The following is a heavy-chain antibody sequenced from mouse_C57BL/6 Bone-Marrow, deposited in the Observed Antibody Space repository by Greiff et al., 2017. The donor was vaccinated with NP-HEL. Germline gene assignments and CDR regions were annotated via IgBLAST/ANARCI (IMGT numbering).Heavy chain of an antibody. CDR2: IHPTSGST. CDR3: ARSDYGSSFHWYFDV. Sequence: VQLQQPGAELVKPGASVKLSCKASGYTFTSYWMHWVKQRPGQGLEWIGMIHPTSGSTNYNEKFKSKATLTVDKSSSTAYMQLSSLTSEDSAVYYCARSDYGSSFHWYFDVWGTGTTVTVSS. CDR1: GYTFTSYW. D-gene: IGHD1-1*01. V-gene: IGHV1-64*01. J-gene: IGHJ1*03.